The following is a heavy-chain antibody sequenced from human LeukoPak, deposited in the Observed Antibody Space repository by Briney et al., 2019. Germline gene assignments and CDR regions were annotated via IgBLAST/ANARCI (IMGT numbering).Heavy chain of an antibody. J-gene: IGHJ5*02. V-gene: IGHV4-59*01. CDR2: IYYKGNT. Sequence: SETLSLTCTVSGGSISNFYWSWNRQPPGKGLEWIGYIYYKGNTNYSPSLTSRVTISLDTSKNQFSLKLSSLTAADTAVYYCARSYSSGSYYSPFDPWGQGTLVTVSS. CDR1: GGSISNFY. CDR3: ARSYSSGSYYSPFDP. D-gene: IGHD3-10*01.